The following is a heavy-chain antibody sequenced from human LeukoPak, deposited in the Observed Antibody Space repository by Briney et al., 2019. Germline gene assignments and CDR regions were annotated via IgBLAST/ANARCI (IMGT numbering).Heavy chain of an antibody. V-gene: IGHV3-30*02. CDR2: IRYDGSNR. D-gene: IGHD6-19*01. J-gene: IGHJ4*02. Sequence: GGSLRLSCAASGFTFSSYGMHWVRQAPGKGLEWVAFIRYDGSNRYYADSVKGRFTISGDNAKNSLYLQMNSLRAEDTAVYYCARPDIPIAVTGTLLPHWGQGTLVTVSS. CDR1: GFTFSSYG. CDR3: ARPDIPIAVTGTLLPH.